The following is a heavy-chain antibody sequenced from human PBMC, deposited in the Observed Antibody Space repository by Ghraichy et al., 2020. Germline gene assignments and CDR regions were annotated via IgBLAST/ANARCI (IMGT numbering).Heavy chain of an antibody. CDR2: ISYDGSNK. D-gene: IGHD4-23*01. V-gene: IGHV3-30*18. Sequence: GESLNISCAASGFTFSSYGMHWVRQAPGKGLEWVAVISYDGSNKYYADSVKGRFTISRDNSKNTLYLQMNSLRAEDTAVYYCAKEDTVVTRYFDYWGQGTLVTVSS. CDR1: GFTFSSYG. CDR3: AKEDTVVTRYFDY. J-gene: IGHJ4*02.